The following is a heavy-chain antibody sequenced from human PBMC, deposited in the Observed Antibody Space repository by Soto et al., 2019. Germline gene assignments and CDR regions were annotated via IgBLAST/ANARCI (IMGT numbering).Heavy chain of an antibody. V-gene: IGHV3-64D*06. J-gene: IGHJ6*02. CDR1: GFTFSNFA. Sequence: PGGSLRLSCSASGFTFSNFAMHWVRQAPGKGLEYVSAISDNGRSTYYADSVKGRFTISRDNSKNTLYLQMSSLRAEDTAVYYCVQRIAVFRMDVWGQGTTVTVSS. D-gene: IGHD6-19*01. CDR2: ISDNGRST. CDR3: VQRIAVFRMDV.